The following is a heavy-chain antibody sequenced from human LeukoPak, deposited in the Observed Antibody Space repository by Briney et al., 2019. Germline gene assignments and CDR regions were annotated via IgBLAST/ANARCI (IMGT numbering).Heavy chain of an antibody. CDR1: GFTFSNNA. Sequence: PGGSLRLSCAASGFTFSNNAMSWVRQAPGKGLEWVSATCTSGGSAYYADSVKGRFTISRDNSKNTLYLQMDSLRADDTAVYYCARYSGSYYYPPAWDLWGQGTLVTVSS. J-gene: IGHJ4*02. CDR2: TCTSGGSA. CDR3: ARYSGSYYYPPAWDL. D-gene: IGHD1-26*01. V-gene: IGHV3-23*01.